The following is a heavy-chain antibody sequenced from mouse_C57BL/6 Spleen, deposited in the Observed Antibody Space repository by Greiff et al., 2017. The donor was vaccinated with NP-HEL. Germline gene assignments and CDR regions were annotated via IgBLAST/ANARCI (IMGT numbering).Heavy chain of an antibody. CDR2: ISDGGSYT. V-gene: IGHV5-4*03. CDR3: ARGGYGRGYFDV. J-gene: IGHJ1*03. CDR1: GFTFSSYA. D-gene: IGHD2-1*01. Sequence: DVKLVESGGGLVKPGGSLKLSCAASGFTFSSYAMSWVRQTPEKRLEWVATISDGGSYTYYPDNVKGRFTISRDNAKNNLYLQMSHLKSEDTAMYYCARGGYGRGYFDVWGTGTTVTVSS.